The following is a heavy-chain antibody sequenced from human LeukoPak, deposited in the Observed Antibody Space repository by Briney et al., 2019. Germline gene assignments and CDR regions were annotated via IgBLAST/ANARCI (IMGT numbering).Heavy chain of an antibody. CDR3: AGGISATGGG. CDR1: GFTFSSYW. V-gene: IGHV3-74*01. D-gene: IGHD6-13*01. Sequence: GSLRLSCADSGFTFSSYWMHWVRQAPGKGLVLVSRINSDGRITLHADSVKGRFTISRDNAKNTLYLRMDSLRAEDTAVYYCAGGISATGGGWGQGTMVTVSS. J-gene: IGHJ3*01. CDR2: INSDGRIT.